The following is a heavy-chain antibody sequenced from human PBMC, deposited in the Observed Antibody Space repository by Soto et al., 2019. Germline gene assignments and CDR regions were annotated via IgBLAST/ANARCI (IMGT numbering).Heavy chain of an antibody. CDR2: VSGNAGST. Sequence: EVQLLESGGGLVQPGGSLRLSCAASGFTFSSYALIWVRQAPGKGLEWVSAVSGNAGSTYYADSVKGRFTISRDNSKNSLYLQMNSLRAEDTALYYCAKYRRDGYNSLDYWGQGTLVTVSS. J-gene: IGHJ4*02. CDR3: AKYRRDGYNSLDY. D-gene: IGHD5-12*01. CDR1: GFTFSSYA. V-gene: IGHV3-23*01.